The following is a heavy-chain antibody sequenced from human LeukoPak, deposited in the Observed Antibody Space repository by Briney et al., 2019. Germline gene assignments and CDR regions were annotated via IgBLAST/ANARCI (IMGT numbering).Heavy chain of an antibody. Sequence: PGGSLRLSCAASGFTFSSYWMSWVRQAPGKGLEWVSAISDSGDYTYYADSVKGRFTISRDNSKNTLYLHVNSLRAEDTAVYYCAKDTSIGKYCTSGVCSPFDYRGQGTLVTVSS. CDR2: ISDSGDYT. J-gene: IGHJ4*02. D-gene: IGHD2-8*01. CDR3: AKDTSIGKYCTSGVCSPFDY. V-gene: IGHV3-23*01. CDR1: GFTFSSYW.